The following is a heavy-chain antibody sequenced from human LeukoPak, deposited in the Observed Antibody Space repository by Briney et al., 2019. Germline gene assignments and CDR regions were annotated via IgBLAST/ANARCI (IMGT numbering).Heavy chain of an antibody. CDR2: ISGSGDST. J-gene: IGHJ6*02. Sequence: SGGSLRLSCAASGFTFRTCAMSWVRQAPGMGLEWVSGISGSGDSTYYADSVKGRFTVSRDNSKDTLYLQMNSLRAEDTAVYYCARVRPIAAVMDVWGQGTTVTVSS. CDR1: GFTFRTCA. V-gene: IGHV3-23*01. CDR3: ARVRPIAAVMDV. D-gene: IGHD6-13*01.